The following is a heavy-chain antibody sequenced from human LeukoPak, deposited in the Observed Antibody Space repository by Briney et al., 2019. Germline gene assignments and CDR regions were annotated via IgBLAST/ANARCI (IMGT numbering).Heavy chain of an antibody. D-gene: IGHD3-22*01. CDR2: INRSGST. CDR3: ARDSYDSSGYSAEYFQH. Sequence: SETLSLTCAVYGGSFRGYYWSWIRQPPGKGLEWIGEINRSGSTNCNPSLKSRVTISVDTSKNQFSLKLSSVTAADTPVYYCARDSYDSSGYSAEYFQHWGQGTLVTVSS. J-gene: IGHJ1*01. V-gene: IGHV4-34*01. CDR1: GGSFRGYY.